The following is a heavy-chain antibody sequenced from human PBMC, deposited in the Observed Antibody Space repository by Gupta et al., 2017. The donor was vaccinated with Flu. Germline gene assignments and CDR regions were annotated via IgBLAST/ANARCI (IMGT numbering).Heavy chain of an antibody. Sequence: MPLVESGGGVVRFGPSLRPSCAASGFTYGRYGMHWVRQAPGKGLGRVADIASDGSHKDYADSVRGRFTSSRDNSKNTRYLEMDSLRVEDTAVYYCAKDGPWTASCRCYCYYMDVWGKGTTVTVSS. D-gene: IGHD2-2*01. V-gene: IGHV3-30*18. CDR2: IASDGSHK. CDR3: AKDGPWTASCRCYCYYMDV. J-gene: IGHJ6*03. CDR1: GFTYGRYG.